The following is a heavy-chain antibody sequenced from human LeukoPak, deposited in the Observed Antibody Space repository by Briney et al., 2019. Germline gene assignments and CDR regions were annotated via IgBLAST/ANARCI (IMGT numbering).Heavy chain of an antibody. V-gene: IGHV1-69*01. CDR2: IIPIFGTA. D-gene: IGHD3-10*01. Sequence: SVKVSCKASGGTFSSYAIRWVRQAPGQGLEWMGGIIPIFGTANYAQKFQSRVTITGDESTSTAYMELSSLRSEDTAVYYCGAGSGSYFEAFDIWGQGTMVTVSS. CDR3: GAGSGSYFEAFDI. CDR1: GGTFSSYA. J-gene: IGHJ3*02.